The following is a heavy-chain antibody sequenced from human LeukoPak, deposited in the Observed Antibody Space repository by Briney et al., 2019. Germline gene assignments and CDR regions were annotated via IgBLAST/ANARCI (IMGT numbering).Heavy chain of an antibody. Sequence: SGGSLRLSCAASGFTFSSYGMHWVRQAPGKGLEWVAVISYDGSNKYYADSVKGRFTISRDNSKNTLYLQMNSLRAEDTAVYYCAVALHYYDDYWGQGTLVTVSS. CDR3: AVALHYYDDY. J-gene: IGHJ4*02. V-gene: IGHV3-30*03. D-gene: IGHD3-22*01. CDR2: ISYDGSNK. CDR1: GFTFSSYG.